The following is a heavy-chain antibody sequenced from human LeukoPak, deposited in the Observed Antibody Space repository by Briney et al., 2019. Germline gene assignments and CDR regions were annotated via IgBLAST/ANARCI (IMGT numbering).Heavy chain of an antibody. D-gene: IGHD4-17*01. V-gene: IGHV1-2*02. CDR3: ARKTYGDLSFYAFDI. Sequence: ASVKVSCKASGYTFTGYYMHWVRQAPGQGLEWMGWINPNSGGTNYAQKLQGRVTMTTDTSTSTAYMELRSLRSDDTAVYYCARKTYGDLSFYAFDIWGQGTMVTVSS. CDR2: INPNSGGT. J-gene: IGHJ3*02. CDR1: GYTFTGYY.